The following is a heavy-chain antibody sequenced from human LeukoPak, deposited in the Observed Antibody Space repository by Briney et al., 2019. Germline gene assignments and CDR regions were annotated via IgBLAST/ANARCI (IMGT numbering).Heavy chain of an antibody. Sequence: GGSLRLSCAASGFTFSSYSMNWVRQAPGKGLEWVSSISSSSSYIYYADSVKGRFTISRDNAKNSLYLQMNSLRAEDTAVYYCARDRTPDEQWLVVGALGSWGQGTLVTVSS. J-gene: IGHJ4*02. D-gene: IGHD6-19*01. CDR2: ISSSSSYI. CDR3: ARDRTPDEQWLVVGALGS. CDR1: GFTFSSYS. V-gene: IGHV3-21*01.